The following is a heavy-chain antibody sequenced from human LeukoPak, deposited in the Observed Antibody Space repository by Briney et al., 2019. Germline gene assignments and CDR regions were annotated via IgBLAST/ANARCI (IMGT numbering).Heavy chain of an antibody. D-gene: IGHD3-10*01. CDR1: GYSFTSYW. V-gene: IGHV5-51*01. CDR2: IYPGDSDT. J-gene: IGHJ4*02. CDR3: ARSPRDITMVRGDNFDY. Sequence: GESLKISCKGSGYSFTSYWIGWVRQMPGKGLEWMGIIYPGDSDTRYSPSFQGQVTISADKSISTAYLQWSSLKASDTAMYYCARSPRDITMVRGDNFDYWGQGTLVTVSS.